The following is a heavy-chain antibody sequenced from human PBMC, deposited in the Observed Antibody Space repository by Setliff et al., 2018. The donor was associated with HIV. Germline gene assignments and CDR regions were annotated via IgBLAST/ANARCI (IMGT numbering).Heavy chain of an antibody. V-gene: IGHV1-69*05. J-gene: IGHJ4*02. CDR2: LLPLFETT. D-gene: IGHD5-18*01. Sequence: SVKVSCKASGGTFSGSGINWVRQAPGQGFEWVGGLLPLFETTTYAQTFQGRVSITTDESTSTTYMELSSLRPDDTAVYYCARGQVVGYTYSGIELWGQGTLVTVSS. CDR1: GGTFSGSG. CDR3: ARGQVVGYTYSGIEL.